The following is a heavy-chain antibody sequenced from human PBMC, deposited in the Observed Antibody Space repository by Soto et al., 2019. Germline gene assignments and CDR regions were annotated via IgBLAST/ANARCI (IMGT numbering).Heavy chain of an antibody. J-gene: IGHJ6*02. V-gene: IGHV4-30-4*01. CDR3: ARVAPMADSSGYYNPTVYYYYGMDV. CDR2: IYYSGST. CDR1: GGSISSGDYY. Sequence: SETLSLTCTVSGGSISSGDYYWSWIRQPPGKGLEWIGYIYYSGSTYYNPSLKSRVTISVDTSKNQFSLKLSSVTAADTAVYYCARVAPMADSSGYYNPTVYYYYGMDVWGQGTTVTVSS. D-gene: IGHD3-22*01.